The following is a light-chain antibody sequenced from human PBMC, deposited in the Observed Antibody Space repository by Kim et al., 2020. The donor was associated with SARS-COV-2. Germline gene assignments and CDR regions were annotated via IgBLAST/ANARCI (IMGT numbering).Light chain of an antibody. CDR1: QGISSA. Sequence: AIQLTQSPSSLSASVGDRVTITCRASQGISSALAWYQQKPGKAPKLLIYDASSLESGVPSRFSGSGSGTDFTPTISSLQPEDFATYYCQQFNSYPTFGGGTKVDIK. V-gene: IGKV1-13*02. CDR3: QQFNSYPT. CDR2: DAS. J-gene: IGKJ4*01.